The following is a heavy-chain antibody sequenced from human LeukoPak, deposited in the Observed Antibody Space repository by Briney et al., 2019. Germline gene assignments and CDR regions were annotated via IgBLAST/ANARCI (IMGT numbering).Heavy chain of an antibody. D-gene: IGHD4-17*01. CDR2: ISSSGNTI. J-gene: IGHJ6*02. CDR1: GFPFSDYY. V-gene: IGHV3-11*01. CDR3: ARDSHAPYGDHVVGVYHYGMDV. Sequence: GGSLRLSCAASGFPFSDYYMSWIRQAPGKGLEWVSYISSSGNTIKYADTVKGRFTISRGNAKKLLYLQMNSLRAEDTAVYYCARDSHAPYGDHVVGVYHYGMDVWGQGTTVTVSS.